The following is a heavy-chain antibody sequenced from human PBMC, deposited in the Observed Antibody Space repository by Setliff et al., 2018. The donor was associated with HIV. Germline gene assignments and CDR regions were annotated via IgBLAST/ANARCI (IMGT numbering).Heavy chain of an antibody. D-gene: IGHD3-22*01. CDR3: TGYYDSSGYYYGVDY. CDR2: IRTNSYGGTT. CDR1: GFTFGDYA. Sequence: GGSLRLSCTTSGFTFGDYAMNWFRQAPGKGLEWVGFIRTNSYGGTTEYAASVKGRFTISSDDSKSIVYVQMNSLKTEDTAVYFCTGYYDSSGYYYGVDYWGQGTLVTVSS. J-gene: IGHJ4*02. V-gene: IGHV3-49*03.